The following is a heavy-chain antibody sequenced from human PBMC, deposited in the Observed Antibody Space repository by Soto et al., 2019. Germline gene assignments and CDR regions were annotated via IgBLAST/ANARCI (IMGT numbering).Heavy chain of an antibody. CDR3: AKEYGSTWIDH. CDR2: MSYDGTKE. J-gene: IGHJ4*02. Sequence: QVELVESGGGVVQPGRSLRLSCAASGFTFSTYGMHWVRQAPGKGLEWVAAMSYDGTKEYYVDSVKGRFTIYRDNSRNTLFLQLNSLRAEDTAVYYCAKEYGSTWIDHWGQGTLVTVAS. V-gene: IGHV3-30*18. CDR1: GFTFSTYG. D-gene: IGHD6-13*01.